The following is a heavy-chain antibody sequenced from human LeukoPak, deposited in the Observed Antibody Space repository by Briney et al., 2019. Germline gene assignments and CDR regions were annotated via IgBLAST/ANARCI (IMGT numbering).Heavy chain of an antibody. CDR2: VNPDGSSL. J-gene: IGHJ4*02. V-gene: IGHV3-74*01. D-gene: IGHD3-16*01. CDR3: ARGGSYGDY. Sequence: GGSLILSCAASGFTFSNYWMHWVRQVPEKGLVWVSRVNPDGSSLTYANSVKGRFTSSRDNARNTLYLQMNRLRVEDTAVYYCARGGSYGDYWGQGILVTVSS. CDR1: GFTFSNYW.